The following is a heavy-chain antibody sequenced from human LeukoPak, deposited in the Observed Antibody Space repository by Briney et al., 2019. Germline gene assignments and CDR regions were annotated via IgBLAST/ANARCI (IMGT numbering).Heavy chain of an antibody. D-gene: IGHD4-17*01. CDR3: AKADYGDYGGYFGY. J-gene: IGHJ4*02. V-gene: IGHV3-30-3*01. CDR1: GFTFSSYA. CDR2: ISYDGSNK. Sequence: QSGGSLRLSCAASGFTFSSYAMHWVRQAPGKGLEWGAVISYDGSNKYYADSVKGRFTISRDNSKNTLYLQMNSLRAEDTAVYYCAKADYGDYGGYFGYWGQGTLATVSS.